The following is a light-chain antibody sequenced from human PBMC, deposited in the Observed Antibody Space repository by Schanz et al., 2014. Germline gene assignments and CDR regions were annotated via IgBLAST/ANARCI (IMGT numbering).Light chain of an antibody. CDR1: QSMGTW. V-gene: IGKV1-5*01. J-gene: IGKJ1*01. CDR2: DAS. Sequence: IHMTQSPSTLSASVGDRVTITCRASQSMGTWLAWYQQKPGKAPKLLIYDASNLEIGVPSRFSGSGSGTDFTLTISSLQPDDFATYYCQQYNSYPWTFGQGTKVEIK. CDR3: QQYNSYPWT.